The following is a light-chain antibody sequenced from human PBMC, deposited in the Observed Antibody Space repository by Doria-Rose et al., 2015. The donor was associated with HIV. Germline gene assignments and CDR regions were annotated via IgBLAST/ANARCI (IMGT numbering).Light chain of an antibody. CDR3: HQYGTSWT. CDR2: DGS. V-gene: IGKV3-20*01. Sequence: TQSPGTLSLSPGERATLSCRASPSFSSTYLAWYQQIPGQAPSLLIYDGSNRATGIPDRVSASGSWTDFTLTINILEPEDFALYYCHQYGTSWTFGQGTKGEI. CDR1: PSFSSTY. J-gene: IGKJ1*01.